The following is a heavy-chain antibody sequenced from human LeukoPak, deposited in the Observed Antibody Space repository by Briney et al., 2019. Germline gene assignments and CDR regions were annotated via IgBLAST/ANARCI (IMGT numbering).Heavy chain of an antibody. J-gene: IGHJ6*02. V-gene: IGHV3-7*03. CDR2: INQDGSQK. CDR3: ARDFRYGMDV. Sequence: GGSLRLSCAASGFTFSTYWMTWVRQAPGKGLEWVANINQDGSQKYYVDSVKGRFTISRDNAKNSLYLQMNSLRAEDTAVYYCARDFRYGMDVWGQGTTVTVSS. CDR1: GFTFSTYW.